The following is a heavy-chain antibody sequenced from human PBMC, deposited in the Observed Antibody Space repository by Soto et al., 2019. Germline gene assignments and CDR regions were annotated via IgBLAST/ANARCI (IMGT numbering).Heavy chain of an antibody. CDR2: IYYSGST. J-gene: IGHJ4*02. V-gene: IGHV4-39*01. D-gene: IGHD3-3*01. CDR3: ARRPYDFWSGYYLYFDY. Sequence: SETLSLTCTVSGGSISSSSYYWGWIRQPPGKGLEWIGSIYYSGSTYYNPSLKSRVTISVDTSKNQFSLKLSSVTAADTAVYYCARRPYDFWSGYYLYFDYWGQGTLVTVSA. CDR1: GGSISSSSYY.